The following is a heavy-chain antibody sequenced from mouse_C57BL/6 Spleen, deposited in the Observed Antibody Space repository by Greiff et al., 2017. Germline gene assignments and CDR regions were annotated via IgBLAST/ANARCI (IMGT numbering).Heavy chain of an antibody. J-gene: IGHJ2*01. CDR1: GYSITSGYY. Sequence: EVQLQESGPGLVKPSQSLSLTCSVTGYSITSGYYWNWIRQFPGNKLEWMGYISYDGSNNYNPSLKNRISITRDTSKNQSFLKLNSVTTEDTATYYCARDTREYYFDYWGQGTTLTVSS. CDR2: ISYDGSN. V-gene: IGHV3-6*01. CDR3: ARDTREYYFDY.